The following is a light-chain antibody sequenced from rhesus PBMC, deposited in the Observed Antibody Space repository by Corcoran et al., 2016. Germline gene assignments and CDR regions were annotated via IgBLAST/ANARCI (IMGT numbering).Light chain of an antibody. CDR2: AAS. J-gene: IGKJ3*01. CDR1: ENVNKH. Sequence: DSQMTQSPSSLSASVGDRVTITCRASENVNKHIHWYQQKPGKAPKPLIYAASPLQSGVPSRFSGSGSGTDYTFTISSLQPEDVATYYCQHSYGTPFPFGPGTKLDIK. V-gene: IGKV1-74*01. CDR3: QHSYGTPFP.